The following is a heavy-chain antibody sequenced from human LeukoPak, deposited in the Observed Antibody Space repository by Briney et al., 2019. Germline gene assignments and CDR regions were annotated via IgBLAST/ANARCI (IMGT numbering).Heavy chain of an antibody. CDR2: MRSGETP. V-gene: IGHV3-49*04. CDR1: GLTLAVYS. D-gene: IGHD5-24*01. J-gene: IGHJ4*02. CDR3: ARSRDGYNFAFDY. Sequence: GGSLRLSYPLYGLTLAVYSLGWVRQPAGRGRGWVEFMRSGETPKYDASVSGRFIISRDDSNKDAHLQMSSLKTEDTAVYYCARSRDGYNFAFDYWGRGTLVTVSS.